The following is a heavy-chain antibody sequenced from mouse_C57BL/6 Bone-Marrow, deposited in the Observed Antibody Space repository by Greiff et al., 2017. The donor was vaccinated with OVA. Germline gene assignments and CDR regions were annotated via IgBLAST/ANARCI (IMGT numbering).Heavy chain of an antibody. Sequence: DVQLQESGGGLVQPKGSLKLSCAASGFSFNTYAMNWVRQAPGKGLEWVARIRSKSNNYATYYADSVKDRFTISRDDSESMLYLQMNNLKTEDTAMYYCVRGDYYGSSFDYWGQGTTLTVSS. V-gene: IGHV10-1*01. CDR1: GFSFNTYA. J-gene: IGHJ2*01. CDR2: IRSKSNNYAT. CDR3: VRGDYYGSSFDY. D-gene: IGHD1-1*01.